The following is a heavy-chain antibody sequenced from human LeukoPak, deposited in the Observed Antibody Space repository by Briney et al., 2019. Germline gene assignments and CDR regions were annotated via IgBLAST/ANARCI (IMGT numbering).Heavy chain of an antibody. V-gene: IGHV3-48*03. D-gene: IGHD3-10*02. CDR1: GFTFSSYE. Sequence: GGSLRLSCAASGFTFSSYEMNWVRQAPGHGLELVSYISSSGSTIYYADSVKGRFTISRDNAKNSLYLQMNSLRAEDTAVYYCAELGITMIGGVWGKGTTVTISS. J-gene: IGHJ6*04. CDR2: ISSSGSTI. CDR3: AELGITMIGGV.